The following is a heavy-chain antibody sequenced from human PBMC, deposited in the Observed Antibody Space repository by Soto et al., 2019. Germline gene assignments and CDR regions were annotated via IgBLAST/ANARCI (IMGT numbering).Heavy chain of an antibody. Sequence: QVQLVQSGGEVKKPGASVEVSCRTSGYMFTTYGMSWVRQAPGQGLEWMAWISAYNGNKKYAQKFQGRVTMTTDTSTSTGSMELRNLTSDDTGTYFCARTGGGMAARPLEYWGQGTLVTVSS. J-gene: IGHJ4*02. CDR1: GYMFTTYG. V-gene: IGHV1-18*04. CDR2: ISAYNGNK. CDR3: ARTGGGMAARPLEY. D-gene: IGHD6-6*01.